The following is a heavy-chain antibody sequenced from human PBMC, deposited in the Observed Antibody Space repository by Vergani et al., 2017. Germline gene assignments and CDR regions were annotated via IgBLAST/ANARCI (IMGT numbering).Heavy chain of an antibody. CDR2: IYYSGST. CDR1: GGSVSSGSYY. Sequence: QVQLQESGPGLVKPSETLSLTCTVSGGSVSSGSYYWSWIRQPPGKGLEWIGYIYYSGSTNYNPSLKSRVTISVDTSKNQFSLKLSSVTAADTAVYYCARTDFSGYYYGMDVWGQGP. J-gene: IGHJ6*02. D-gene: IGHD3-3*01. V-gene: IGHV4-61*01. CDR3: ARTDFSGYYYGMDV.